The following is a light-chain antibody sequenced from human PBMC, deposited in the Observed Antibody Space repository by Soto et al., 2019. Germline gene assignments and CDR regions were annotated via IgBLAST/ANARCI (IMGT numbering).Light chain of an antibody. J-gene: IGKJ5*01. V-gene: IGKV3-11*01. Sequence: EIVLTQSPATLSLSPGERATLSCRASQSVSSYLAWYQQKPGQAPRLLIYDASNWATGIPARFSGSGSGTDFTLTISSLEPEDVAVYYCQRRSNWPPITFGQGTRLEI. CDR2: DAS. CDR1: QSVSSY. CDR3: QRRSNWPPIT.